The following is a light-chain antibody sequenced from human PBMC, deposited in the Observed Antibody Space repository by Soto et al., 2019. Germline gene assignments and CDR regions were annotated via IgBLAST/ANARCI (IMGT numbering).Light chain of an antibody. CDR2: STN. J-gene: IGLJ3*02. Sequence: QAVVTQDPSFSVSPGRTVTLTCGLSSGSVSTSYYPSWYQLTPGQAPRTLIYSTNTPSSGVPNRFSGSILENKAALTITWAQADDESDYYCVLYMGAGISVFGGGTELTVL. CDR3: VLYMGAGISV. CDR1: SGSVSTSYY. V-gene: IGLV8-61*01.